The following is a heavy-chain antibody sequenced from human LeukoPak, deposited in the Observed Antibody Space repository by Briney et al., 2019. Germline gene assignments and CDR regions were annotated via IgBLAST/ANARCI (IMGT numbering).Heavy chain of an antibody. Sequence: GGSLRLSCAASGFTFSRYAMNWVRQAPGKGLEWVSAISGSGGSTYYADSVKGRFTISRDNSKNTLYLQMNSLRAEDTAVYYCAKETYYYDSSGFLYYYYYMDVWGKGTTVTVSS. D-gene: IGHD3-22*01. CDR1: GFTFSRYA. J-gene: IGHJ6*03. CDR3: AKETYYYDSSGFLYYYYYMDV. CDR2: ISGSGGST. V-gene: IGHV3-23*01.